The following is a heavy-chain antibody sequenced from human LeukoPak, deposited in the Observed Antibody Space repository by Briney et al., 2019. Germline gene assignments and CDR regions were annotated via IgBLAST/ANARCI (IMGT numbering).Heavy chain of an antibody. CDR1: GYSISSGYY. V-gene: IGHV4-38-2*02. D-gene: IGHD3-3*01. Sequence: SETLSLTCTVSGYSISSGYYWGWIRQPPGKGLEWIGSIYHSGSTYYNPSLKSRVTISVDTSKNQFSLKLSSVTAADTAVYYCARDGPRGFGVVLRAFDYWGQGTLATVSS. CDR3: ARDGPRGFGVVLRAFDY. CDR2: IYHSGST. J-gene: IGHJ4*02.